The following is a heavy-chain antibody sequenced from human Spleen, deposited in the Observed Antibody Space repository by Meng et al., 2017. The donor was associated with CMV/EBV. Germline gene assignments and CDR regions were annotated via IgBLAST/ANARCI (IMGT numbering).Heavy chain of an antibody. V-gene: IGHV3-30-3*01. CDR3: ARALIVGRWIFDPLPPKQYYGMDV. Sequence: GGSLRLSCAASGFTFSSYAMSWVRQAPGKGLEWVAVISYDGDRKEHAESVKGRLTISRDNSRNTLYLQMNSLRVEDTAVYYCARALIVGRWIFDPLPPKQYYGMDVWGQGTTVTVSS. J-gene: IGHJ6*02. CDR2: ISYDGDRK. CDR1: GFTFSSYA. D-gene: IGHD2-2*03.